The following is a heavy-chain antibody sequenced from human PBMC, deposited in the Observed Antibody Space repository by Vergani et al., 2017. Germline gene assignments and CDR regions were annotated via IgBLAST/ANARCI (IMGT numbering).Heavy chain of an antibody. CDR3: ARELAVRELPLDYYYGRDV. CDR2: ISSSSSYI. V-gene: IGHV3-21*01. D-gene: IGHD3-10*01. Sequence: EVQLLESGGGLVQPGGSLRLSCAASGFTFSSYSMNWVRQAPGKGVEWVSSISSSSSYIYYADSVKGRFTIARDNAKSSRYLQMNSLRAEDTAVHYCARELAVRELPLDYYYGRDVWGQGTTVTVSS. J-gene: IGHJ6*02. CDR1: GFTFSSYS.